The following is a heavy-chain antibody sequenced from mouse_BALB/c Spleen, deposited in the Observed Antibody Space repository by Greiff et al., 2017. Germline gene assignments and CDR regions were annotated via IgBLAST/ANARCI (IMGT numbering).Heavy chain of an antibody. V-gene: IGHV5-17*02. J-gene: IGHJ4*01. D-gene: IGHD2-14*01. CDR1: GFTFSSFG. Sequence: EVKLQESGGGLVQPGGSRKLSCAASGFTFSSFGMHWVRQAPEKGLEWVAYISSGSSTIYYADTVKGRFTISRDNPKNTLFLQMTSLRSEDTAMYYCARGGRNDAPYAMDYWGQGTSVTVSS. CDR3: ARGGRNDAPYAMDY. CDR2: ISSGSSTI.